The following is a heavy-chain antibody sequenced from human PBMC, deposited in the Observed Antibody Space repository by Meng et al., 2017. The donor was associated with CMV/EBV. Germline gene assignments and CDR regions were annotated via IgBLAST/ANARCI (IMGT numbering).Heavy chain of an antibody. CDR3: ARPKQEAPNWIVGAYYFDY. J-gene: IGHJ4*02. V-gene: IGHV3-30-3*01. Sequence: GESLKISCAASGFTFNDYAMHWVRQAPGKGLEWVAVISYDGNNKYYADFVKGRFTISRDNSKNTLNLQMNSLRAEDTAVYYCARPKQEAPNWIVGAYYFDYWGRVTLVTVSS. CDR1: GFTFNDYA. CDR2: ISYDGNNK. D-gene: IGHD1-26*01.